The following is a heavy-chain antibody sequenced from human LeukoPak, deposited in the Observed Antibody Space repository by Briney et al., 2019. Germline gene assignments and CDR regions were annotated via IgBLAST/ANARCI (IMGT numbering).Heavy chain of an antibody. CDR3: ARGSLMVHAHDAFAI. CDR1: GRSISSGSYY. Sequence: SETLSLTCAVSGRSISSGSYYWSWVRQPPGKGLEWIGYIFYSGSTNSNPSLKSRLTISVDTSKNQFSLKLSSVTAADTAVYDCARGSLMVHAHDAFAIWVQGTMVTVSS. D-gene: IGHD2-8*01. CDR2: IFYSGST. V-gene: IGHV4-61*01. J-gene: IGHJ3*02.